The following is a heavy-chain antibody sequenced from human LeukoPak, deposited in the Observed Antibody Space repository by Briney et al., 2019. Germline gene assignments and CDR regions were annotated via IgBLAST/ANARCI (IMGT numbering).Heavy chain of an antibody. CDR3: ASGRGSSWAFDI. J-gene: IGHJ3*02. V-gene: IGHV1-8*01. D-gene: IGHD6-13*01. CDR2: MNPNSGNT. CDR1: GYTFTSYD. Sequence: ASVKVSCKASGYTFTSYDINWVRQATGQGLEWMGWMNPNSGNTGYAQKFQGRVTMTRNTSISTAYMELSSLRSEDTAVYYCASGRGSSWAFDIWGQGTMVTVSS.